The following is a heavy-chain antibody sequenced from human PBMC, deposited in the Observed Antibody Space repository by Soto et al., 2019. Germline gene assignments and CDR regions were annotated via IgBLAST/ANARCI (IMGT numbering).Heavy chain of an antibody. CDR1: GYTFTSYY. Sequence: ASVKVSCKASGYTFTSYYMHWVRQAPGQGPEWMGIINPSGGSTSYAQKFQGRVTMTRDTSTSTVYMELSSLRSEDTAVYYCARDSTTMIVDYWGQGTLVTVSS. CDR2: INPSGGST. D-gene: IGHD3-22*01. V-gene: IGHV1-46*01. CDR3: ARDSTTMIVDY. J-gene: IGHJ4*02.